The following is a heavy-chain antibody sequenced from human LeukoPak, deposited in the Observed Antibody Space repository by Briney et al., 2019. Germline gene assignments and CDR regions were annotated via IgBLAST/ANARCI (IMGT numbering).Heavy chain of an antibody. D-gene: IGHD2-2*01. CDR2: ISSSSSCI. CDR1: GFTFSSYS. J-gene: IGHJ4*02. V-gene: IGHV3-21*01. Sequence: GGSLRLSCAASGFTFSSYSMNWVRQAPGKGLEWVSSISSSSSCIYYADSVKGRFTISRDNAKNSLYLQMNSLRAEDTAVYYCARDARMYCSSTSCPIDYWGQGSLVTVSS. CDR3: ARDARMYCSSTSCPIDY.